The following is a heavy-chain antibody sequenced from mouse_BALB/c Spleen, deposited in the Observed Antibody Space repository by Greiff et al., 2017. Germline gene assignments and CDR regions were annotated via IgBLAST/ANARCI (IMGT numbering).Heavy chain of an antibody. V-gene: IGHV14-4*02. CDR1: GFNIKDYY. CDR3: NAGGSQVVDY. D-gene: IGHD1-1*02. CDR2: IDPENGDT. J-gene: IGHJ2*01. Sequence: VQLKQSGAELVRSGASVKLSCTASGFNIKDYYMHWVKQRPEQGLEWIGWIDPENGDTEYAPKFQGKATMTADTSSNTAYLQLSSLTSEDTAVYYCNAGGSQVVDYWGQGTTLTVSS.